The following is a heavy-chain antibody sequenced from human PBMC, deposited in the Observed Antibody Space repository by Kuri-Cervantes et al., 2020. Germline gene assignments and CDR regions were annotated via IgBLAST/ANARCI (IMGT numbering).Heavy chain of an antibody. D-gene: IGHD4-17*01. J-gene: IGHJ4*02. V-gene: IGHV3-11*01. Sequence: LSLTCAASGFTFSDYYMSWIRQAPGKGLEWVSYISSSGSTIYYADSVKGRFTISGDNAKNSLYLQMNSLRAEDTALYYCAKDRSFKGVTVTSLFDYWGQGTLVTVSS. CDR2: ISSSGSTI. CDR1: GFTFSDYY. CDR3: AKDRSFKGVTVTSLFDY.